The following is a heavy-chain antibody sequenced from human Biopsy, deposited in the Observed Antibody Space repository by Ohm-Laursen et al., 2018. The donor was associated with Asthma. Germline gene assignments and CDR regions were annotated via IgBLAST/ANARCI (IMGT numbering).Heavy chain of an antibody. J-gene: IGHJ4*02. CDR2: INSVFGTT. Sequence: PSAKVSCKSLGGTFNTYVIGWVRQAPGQGLEWKGGINSVFGTTTYPQKFQDRVTITADDSTNTVYMELSSLRSEDTAVYYCARKAGSCISRTCYSLDFWGQGTLVSVSS. V-gene: IGHV1-69*01. CDR3: ARKAGSCISRTCYSLDF. CDR1: GGTFNTYV. D-gene: IGHD2-2*01.